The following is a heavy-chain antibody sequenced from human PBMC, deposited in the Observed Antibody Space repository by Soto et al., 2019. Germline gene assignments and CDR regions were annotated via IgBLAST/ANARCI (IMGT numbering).Heavy chain of an antibody. CDR3: ARHSNGWYSDF. CDR1: ECSFTNYW. D-gene: IGHD6-19*01. J-gene: IGHJ4*02. V-gene: IGHV5-51*01. Sequence: PGESLKISCQASECSFTNYWIGWVRQMPGKGLQWMGIIYPDDSDIRYSPSFQGQVTISADKSISTAYLQWSGLRASDTAMYYCARHSNGWYSDFWGQGTLVTVSS. CDR2: IYPDDSDI.